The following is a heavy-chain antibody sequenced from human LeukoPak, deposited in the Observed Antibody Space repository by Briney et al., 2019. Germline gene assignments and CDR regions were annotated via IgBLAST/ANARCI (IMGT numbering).Heavy chain of an antibody. V-gene: IGHV3-21*01. J-gene: IGHJ4*02. D-gene: IGHD6-19*01. Sequence: PGGSLRLSCAASGFTFSSYSMNWVRQAPGKGLEWVSSISSSSSYIYYADSVKGRFTISRDNAKNSLYLQMNSLRAEDTAVYYCASWIAVAGKGGYWGQGTLVTVSS. CDR1: GFTFSSYS. CDR3: ASWIAVAGKGGY. CDR2: ISSSSSYI.